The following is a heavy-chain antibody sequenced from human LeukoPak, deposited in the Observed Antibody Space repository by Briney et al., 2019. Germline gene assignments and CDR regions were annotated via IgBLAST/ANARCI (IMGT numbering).Heavy chain of an antibody. CDR3: ARVHRGGWEPNHYFDY. D-gene: IGHD1-26*01. Sequence: ASVKVSCKASGYTFTGYYMHWVRQAPGQGLEWMGRINPNSGGTNYAQKFQGRVTMTRDTSISTAYIELSRLRSDDTAVYYCARVHRGGWEPNHYFDYWGQGTLVTVSS. CDR2: INPNSGGT. V-gene: IGHV1-2*06. J-gene: IGHJ4*02. CDR1: GYTFTGYY.